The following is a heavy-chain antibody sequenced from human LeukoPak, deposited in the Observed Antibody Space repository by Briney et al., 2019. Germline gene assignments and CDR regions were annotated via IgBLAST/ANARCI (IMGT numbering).Heavy chain of an antibody. V-gene: IGHV3-30*18. Sequence: PGGSLRISCAASGFTFSSYAMHWVRQAPGKGLEWVAVISHDGSNKYHADSVKGRFTISRDNFKNTLYLQMNSLRAEDTAMYYCAKYRYCSGGSCYELDFWGQGTLVTVSS. CDR1: GFTFSSYA. CDR2: ISHDGSNK. D-gene: IGHD2-15*01. J-gene: IGHJ4*02. CDR3: AKYRYCSGGSCYELDF.